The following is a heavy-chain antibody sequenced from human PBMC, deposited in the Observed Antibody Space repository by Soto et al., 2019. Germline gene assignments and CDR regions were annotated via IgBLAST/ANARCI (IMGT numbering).Heavy chain of an antibody. CDR3: ARDSAYYDFWSGYYHNWFDP. V-gene: IGHV4-30-4*01. D-gene: IGHD3-3*01. CDR1: GGSISSGDYY. CDR2: IYYSGST. Sequence: LSLTCTVSGGSISSGDYYWSWIRQPPGKGLEWIGYIYYSGSTYYNPSLKSRVTISVDTSKNQFSLKLSSVTAADTAVYYCARDSAYYDFWSGYYHNWFDPWGQGTLVTVSS. J-gene: IGHJ5*02.